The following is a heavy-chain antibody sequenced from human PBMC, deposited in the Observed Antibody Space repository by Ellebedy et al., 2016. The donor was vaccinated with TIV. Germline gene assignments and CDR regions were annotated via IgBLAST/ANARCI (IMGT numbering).Heavy chain of an antibody. CDR3: AKDRTPGDGYWVLDF. CDR1: GFTFGSYA. J-gene: IGHJ4*02. V-gene: IGHV3-23*01. Sequence: PGGSLRLSCAASGFTFGSYAMSWVRQAPGKGLEWVSGIVGGGAERYADSVKGRFTISRDNSKNTVDLQMKSLRAEDTAVYYCAKDRTPGDGYWVLDFWGQGTLVTVST. CDR2: IVGGGA. D-gene: IGHD5-18*01.